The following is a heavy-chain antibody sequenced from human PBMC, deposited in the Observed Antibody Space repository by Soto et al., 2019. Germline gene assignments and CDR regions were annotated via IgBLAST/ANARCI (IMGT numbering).Heavy chain of an antibody. J-gene: IGHJ5*01. D-gene: IGHD5-12*01. Sequence: GGSRRLSCAASGFAFSSYAMSWVRQAPGQGLEWVSAISGSADSTYYADSVKGRFTISRDNAENTLYLQMNSLRAEDTAVYYCAKDRGYSGYDNWFDSWGQGTLVTVSS. CDR2: ISGSADST. V-gene: IGHV3-23*01. CDR1: GFAFSSYA. CDR3: AKDRGYSGYDNWFDS.